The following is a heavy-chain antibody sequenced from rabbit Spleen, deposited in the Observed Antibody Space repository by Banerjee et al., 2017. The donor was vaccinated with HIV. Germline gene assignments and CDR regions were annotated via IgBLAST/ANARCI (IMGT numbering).Heavy chain of an antibody. D-gene: IGHD2-1*01. Sequence: QSLEESGGDLVKPGASLTLTCKASGFTISSTYYMCWVRQAPGKGLEWIACIGIAGGSPGYASWAKGRFTISKTSSTTVTLQMTSLTGADTATYFCARDGDDDMGDFDLWGPGTLVTVS. J-gene: IGHJ4*01. CDR3: ARDGDDDMGDFDL. CDR2: IGIAGGSP. V-gene: IGHV1S40*01. CDR1: GFTISSTYY.